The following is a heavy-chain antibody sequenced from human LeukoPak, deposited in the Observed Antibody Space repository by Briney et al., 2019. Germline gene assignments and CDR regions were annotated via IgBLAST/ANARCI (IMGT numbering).Heavy chain of an antibody. Sequence: ASVKVSCKVSGYTLTELSMHWVRQAPGQGLEWMGWISAYNGNTNYAQKLQGRVTMTTDTSTSTAYMELRSLRSDDTAVYYCARDIVVVPADPDAFDIWGQGTMVTVSS. V-gene: IGHV1-18*01. J-gene: IGHJ3*02. CDR2: ISAYNGNT. D-gene: IGHD2-2*01. CDR1: GYTLTELS. CDR3: ARDIVVVPADPDAFDI.